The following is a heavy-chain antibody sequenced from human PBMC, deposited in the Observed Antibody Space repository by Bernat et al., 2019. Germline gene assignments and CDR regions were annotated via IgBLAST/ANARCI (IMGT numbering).Heavy chain of an antibody. J-gene: IGHJ2*01. V-gene: IGHV2-5*02. CDR3: AHGHHSDLGSLPNCFFDL. Sequence: QITLKESGPTLVKPTQTLTMTCSFSGFSLTTSGVGVGWLRQPPGKALEWLAVIYWDDEKRYSPSLKNRLTITKDNSRNQVVLTMTSMDPVDTATYYCAHGHHSDLGSLPNCFFDLWGRGTLITVSS. D-gene: IGHD3-10*01. CDR1: GFSLTTSGVG. CDR2: IYWDDEK.